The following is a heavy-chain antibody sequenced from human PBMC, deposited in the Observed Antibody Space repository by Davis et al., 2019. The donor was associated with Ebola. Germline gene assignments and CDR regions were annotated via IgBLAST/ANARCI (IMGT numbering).Heavy chain of an antibody. J-gene: IGHJ4*02. CDR2: INPHNGNT. Sequence: AASVKVSCKASGYTFTNYGITWVRQAPGQGLEWMGWINPHNGNTNYGQNVQGRVIMTSDTSTSTAYMEVGSLRSDDTAVYYCARAQFPTTSDHWGQGTLVTVSS. CDR3: ARAQFPTTSDH. D-gene: IGHD1-1*01. V-gene: IGHV1-18*04. CDR1: GYTFTNYG.